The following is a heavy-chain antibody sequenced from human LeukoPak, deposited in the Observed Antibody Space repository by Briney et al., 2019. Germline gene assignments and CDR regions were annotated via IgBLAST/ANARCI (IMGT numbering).Heavy chain of an antibody. CDR2: INPNSGGT. Sequence: GASVKVSCKASGYTFTSYYMHWVRQAPGQGLEWMGWINPNSGGTNYAQKFQGRVTMTRDTSISTAYMELSRLRSDDTAVYYCARVAIVATITGRFDYWGQGTLVTVSS. J-gene: IGHJ4*02. V-gene: IGHV1-2*02. CDR3: ARVAIVATITGRFDY. CDR1: GYTFTSYY. D-gene: IGHD5-12*01.